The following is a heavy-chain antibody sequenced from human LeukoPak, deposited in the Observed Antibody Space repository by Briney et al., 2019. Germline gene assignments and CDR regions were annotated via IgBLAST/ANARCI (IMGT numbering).Heavy chain of an antibody. CDR2: VRPDGSEK. J-gene: IGHJ4*02. CDR1: EFTFGTSL. CDR3: ATGRATWIY. Sequence: GGSLRLSCAVSEFTFGTSLMTWVRQAPGKGLEWVASVRPDGSEKTYVDSVRGRFTISRDNAKKSLYLQMNSLRAEDTAVYYCATGRATWIYWGQGTLVTVSS. D-gene: IGHD2-2*03. V-gene: IGHV3-7*03.